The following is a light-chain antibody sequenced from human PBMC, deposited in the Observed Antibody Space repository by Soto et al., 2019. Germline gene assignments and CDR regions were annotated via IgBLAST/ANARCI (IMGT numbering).Light chain of an antibody. CDR3: QQFGSSPYT. CDR2: GAS. J-gene: IGKJ2*01. Sequence: EIVLTQSPGTLSLSPGDRATLSCRASQSIRNNYLAWYQQKPGQAPRLLIYGASGRATGIPDRFSGSGSGTDCTLTISRLEPEDFAMFYCQQFGSSPYTFGQGTKLEI. CDR1: QSIRNNY. V-gene: IGKV3-20*01.